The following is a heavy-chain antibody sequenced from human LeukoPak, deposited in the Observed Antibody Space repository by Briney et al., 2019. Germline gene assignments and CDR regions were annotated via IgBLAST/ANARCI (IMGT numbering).Heavy chain of an antibody. Sequence: GGSLRLSCAASGFTFSNAWMSWVRQAPGKGLEWDGHVKSNTVGGTTDYAAPVKGRFTISRDDSKNTLYLQMNSLKTEDTALYYCATEYYGSYNFWGQGALVTVSS. CDR1: GFTFSNAW. J-gene: IGHJ4*02. D-gene: IGHD1-26*01. CDR3: ATEYYGSYNF. V-gene: IGHV3-15*01. CDR2: VKSNTVGGTT.